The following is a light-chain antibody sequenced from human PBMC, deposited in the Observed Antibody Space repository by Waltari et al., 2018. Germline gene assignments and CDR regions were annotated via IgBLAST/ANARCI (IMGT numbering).Light chain of an antibody. CDR1: QNIRSY. CDR3: QQRSNWPLT. CDR2: DAS. Sequence: EIVLTQSPATLSLSPGERVTLSCRARQNIRSYLAWYQQKHGQAPRLLIYDASNRATGIPARFSGSGSETDFTLTISSLEPEDFAVYYCQQRSNWPLTFGGGTKVEIK. J-gene: IGKJ4*01. V-gene: IGKV3-11*01.